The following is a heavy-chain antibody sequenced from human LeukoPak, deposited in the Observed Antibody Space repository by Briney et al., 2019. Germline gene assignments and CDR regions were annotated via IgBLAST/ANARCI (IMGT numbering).Heavy chain of an antibody. V-gene: IGHV3-23*01. CDR3: ASKIGYCSSVSCYLDY. J-gene: IGHJ4*02. CDR2: IRSSGGST. CDR1: AFTFSSYD. Sequence: GGSLRLPCAASAFTFSSYDMTWARQAPGKGLEWVSAIRSSGGSTDYADSVKGRFTISRDNSKNILYLQMNSLRAEDTAVYYCASKIGYCSSVSCYLDYWGQGTLVTVSS. D-gene: IGHD2-15*01.